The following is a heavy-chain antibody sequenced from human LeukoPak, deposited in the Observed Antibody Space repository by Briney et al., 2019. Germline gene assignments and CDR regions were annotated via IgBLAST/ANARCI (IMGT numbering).Heavy chain of an antibody. Sequence: PGGSLRLSCAASGFTFSDYYMSWIRQAPGKGLEWVSYISSRTSDTNYVDSVKGRFTISRDNAKNSLYLQMNSLRAEDTAVYYCARLKGERSLFEYWGQGTLVTVSS. J-gene: IGHJ4*02. CDR2: ISSRTSDT. CDR3: ARLKGERSLFEY. V-gene: IGHV3-11*06. CDR1: GFTFSDYY. D-gene: IGHD2-21*01.